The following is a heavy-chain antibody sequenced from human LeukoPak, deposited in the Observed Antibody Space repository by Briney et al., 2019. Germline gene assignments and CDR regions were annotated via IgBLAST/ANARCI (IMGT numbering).Heavy chain of an antibody. V-gene: IGHV1-8*02. CDR1: GYTFTSYD. D-gene: IGHD6-19*01. J-gene: IGHJ5*01. Sequence: ASVTVSCKASGYTFTSYDINWVRQATGQGLEWMGWMNPNSGNTGYAQKFQGRVTMTTDTSTSTAYMELRTLRSDDTAVYYCARDSSGWYHWFDSWGQGTLVTVSS. CDR2: MNPNSGNT. CDR3: ARDSSGWYHWFDS.